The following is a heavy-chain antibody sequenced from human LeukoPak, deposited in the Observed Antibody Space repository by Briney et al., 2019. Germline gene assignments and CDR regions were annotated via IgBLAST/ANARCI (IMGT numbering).Heavy chain of an antibody. CDR3: ATYRVSHGMDV. V-gene: IGHV3-7*01. D-gene: IGHD3-16*02. J-gene: IGHJ6*02. CDR1: GFTFSNYW. Sequence: GGSLRLSCAASGFTFSNYWMAWVRQAPGKGLEWVANINADGSVEYLVDSVQGRFSISRDNGKDQLYLQMNSLRAEDTAVYYCATYRVSHGMDVWGQGTTVTVSS. CDR2: INADGSVE.